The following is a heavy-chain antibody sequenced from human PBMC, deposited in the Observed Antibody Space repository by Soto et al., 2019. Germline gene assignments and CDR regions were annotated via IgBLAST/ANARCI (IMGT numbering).Heavy chain of an antibody. D-gene: IGHD6-19*01. J-gene: IGHJ4*02. Sequence: QVQLVESGGAVVQPGKSLRLSCAASGFTFNTYGMYWVRQAPGKGLEWVAAISYDGSNKYRADSVKGRFTISRVNSKNTLYLQMNSLRSEDTAVYYCAREVEYTSAFGISSSFDYWGQGTLVTVSS. V-gene: IGHV3-30*03. CDR2: ISYDGSNK. CDR3: AREVEYTSAFGISSSFDY. CDR1: GFTFNTYG.